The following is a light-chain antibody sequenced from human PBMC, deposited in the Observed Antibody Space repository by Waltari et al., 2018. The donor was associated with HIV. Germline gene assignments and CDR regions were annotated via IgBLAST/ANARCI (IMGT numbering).Light chain of an antibody. CDR1: QSVSANF. CDR3: QQCATSPWT. CDR2: GAS. J-gene: IGKJ1*01. Sequence: VLTLSPGTLSLSPGDRAILSCRASQSVSANFLGWYQQRPGQAPRLLVHGASRRATATPARFSCGGSVTDFTLIISRLQPEDFAVYYCQQCATSPWTFGQGTTV. V-gene: IGKV3-20*01.